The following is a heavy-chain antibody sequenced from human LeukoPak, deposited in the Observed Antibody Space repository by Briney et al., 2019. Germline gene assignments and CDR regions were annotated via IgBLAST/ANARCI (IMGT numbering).Heavy chain of an antibody. J-gene: IGHJ4*02. CDR1: GYTLNVFF. V-gene: IGHV1-2*02. CDR3: ASDRGSGSLR. CDR2: INPNSGDT. D-gene: IGHD1-26*01. Sequence: ASVKVSCKASGYTLNVFFMQWVRQAPGQGLEWMGWINPNSGDTNYAQRFQGRVTMTLDTSNSAAYMELTSLTPDDTAMYYCASDRGSGSLRWGQGTLVTVSS.